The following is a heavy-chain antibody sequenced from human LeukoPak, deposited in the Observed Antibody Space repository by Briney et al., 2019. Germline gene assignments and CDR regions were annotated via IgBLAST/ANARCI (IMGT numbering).Heavy chain of an antibody. Sequence: SETLSLTCAVSGVPFSNYYWSWVRQSPRQVLEWIGEINHGGYTNYNPSLKSRVTMSIDTSKNQFSLKLTSVTAADAGVYYCTRAVAGHPDWGQGTLVTVSS. D-gene: IGHD6-19*01. CDR2: INHGGYT. CDR1: GVPFSNYY. CDR3: TRAVAGHPD. V-gene: IGHV4-34*01. J-gene: IGHJ4*02.